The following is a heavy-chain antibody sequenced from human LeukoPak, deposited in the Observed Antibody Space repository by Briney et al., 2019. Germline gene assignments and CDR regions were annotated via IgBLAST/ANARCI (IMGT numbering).Heavy chain of an antibody. J-gene: IGHJ4*02. Sequence: GSLRLSCAASGFTFSSYSMNWVRQAPGKGLEWVSTISSSSSYIYYADSGKGRFTISRDNARISMYLQMTSLRAEDTAVYYCARDRRYYDSSGDYWGQGTLVTVSS. CDR2: ISSSSSYI. CDR3: ARDRRYYDSSGDY. CDR1: GFTFSSYS. D-gene: IGHD3-22*01. V-gene: IGHV3-21*01.